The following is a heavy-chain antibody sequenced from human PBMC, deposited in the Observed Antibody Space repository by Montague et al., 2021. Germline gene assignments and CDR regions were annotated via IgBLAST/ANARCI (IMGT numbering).Heavy chain of an antibody. CDR1: GFSFSRLW. CDR3: VRDRPTAWFDS. CDR2: ITSDGSDT. D-gene: IGHD5-18*01. J-gene: IGHJ5*01. Sequence: SLRLSCAASGFSFSRLWMHWVRQAPGKGLVWVSQITSDGSDTNYADSVKGRFTISRDHAKSTLYLQMNSLRDEDTAVYYCVRDRPTAWFDSWGQGTLVTVSS. V-gene: IGHV3-74*01.